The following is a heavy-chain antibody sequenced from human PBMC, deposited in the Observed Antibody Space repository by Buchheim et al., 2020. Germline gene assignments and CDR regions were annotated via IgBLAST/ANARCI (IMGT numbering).Heavy chain of an antibody. J-gene: IGHJ4*02. Sequence: QVQLQQWGAGLLKPSETLSLTCAVYGGSFSGYYWSWIRQPPGKGLEWIGEINHSGSTNYNPSLKSRVTISVDTSKNQFSLKLSSVTAADTAVYFCARVHYGDNYLDRWGQGTL. V-gene: IGHV4-34*01. CDR1: GGSFSGYY. D-gene: IGHD4-17*01. CDR2: INHSGST. CDR3: ARVHYGDNYLDR.